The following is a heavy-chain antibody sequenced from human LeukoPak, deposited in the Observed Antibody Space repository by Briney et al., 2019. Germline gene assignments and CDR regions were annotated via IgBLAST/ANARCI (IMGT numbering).Heavy chain of an antibody. CDR3: ARGSCSGGSCYSRWFDP. CDR2: INPNSGGT. Sequence: GASVKVSCKASGYTFTGYYMHWVRQAPGQGLERMGWINPNSGGTNYAQKFQGRVTMTRDTSISTAYMELSRLRSDDTAVYYCARGSCSGGSCYSRWFDPWGQGTLVTVSS. J-gene: IGHJ5*02. D-gene: IGHD2-15*01. V-gene: IGHV1-2*02. CDR1: GYTFTGYY.